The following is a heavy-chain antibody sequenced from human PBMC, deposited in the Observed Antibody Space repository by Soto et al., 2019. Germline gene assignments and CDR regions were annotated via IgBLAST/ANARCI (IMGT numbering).Heavy chain of an antibody. CDR2: INPNSGGT. CDR3: ARDRGDYHYYYGMDV. V-gene: IGHV1-2*04. J-gene: IGHJ6*01. Sequence: ASVKVSCKASGYTFTGYYMHWVRQAPGQGLEWMGWINPNSGGTNYAQKFQGWVTMTRDTSISTAYMELSRLRSDDTAVYYCARDRGDYHYYYGMDVWGQGTTVTGSS. CDR1: GYTFTGYY.